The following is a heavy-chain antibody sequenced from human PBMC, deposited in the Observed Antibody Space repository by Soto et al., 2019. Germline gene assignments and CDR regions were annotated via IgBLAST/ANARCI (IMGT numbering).Heavy chain of an antibody. CDR2: IYYSGST. J-gene: IGHJ3*02. CDR3: ARPASGCSGGSCYAFDI. D-gene: IGHD2-15*01. V-gene: IGHV4-59*01. CDR1: GGSISSYY. Sequence: SETLYLTCTVSGGSISSYYWSWIRQPPGKGLEWIGYIYYSGSTNYNPSLKSRVTISVDTSKNQFSLKLSSVTAADTAVYYCARPASGCSGGSCYAFDIWGQGTMVTVSS.